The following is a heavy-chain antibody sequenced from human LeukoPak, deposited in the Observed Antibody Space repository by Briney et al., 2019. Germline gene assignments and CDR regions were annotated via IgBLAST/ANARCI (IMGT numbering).Heavy chain of an antibody. CDR2: IYQSGST. CDR1: GGSFSGYY. CDR3: ARDSRITMVRGAFDY. V-gene: IGHV4-34*01. D-gene: IGHD3-10*01. J-gene: IGHJ4*02. Sequence: SETLSLTCAVYGGSFSGYYWSWIRQPPGKGLEWIGEIYQSGSTNYNPSLKSRVTILVETSKNQFSLKLSSVTSADTAVYYCARDSRITMVRGAFDYWGQGTLVTVSS.